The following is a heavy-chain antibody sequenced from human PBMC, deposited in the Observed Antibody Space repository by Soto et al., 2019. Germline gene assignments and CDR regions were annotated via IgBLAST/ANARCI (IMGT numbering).Heavy chain of an antibody. V-gene: IGHV1-69*06. CDR3: ARGVYYYDSSGYYLFDY. Sequence: ASVKVSCKASGGTFSSYAISWVRQAPGQGLEWMGGIIPIFGTANYAQKFQGRVTITADKSTSTAYMELSSLRSEDTAVYYCARGVYYYDSSGYYLFDYWGQGTLVTVSS. D-gene: IGHD3-22*01. CDR1: GGTFSSYA. J-gene: IGHJ4*02. CDR2: IIPIFGTA.